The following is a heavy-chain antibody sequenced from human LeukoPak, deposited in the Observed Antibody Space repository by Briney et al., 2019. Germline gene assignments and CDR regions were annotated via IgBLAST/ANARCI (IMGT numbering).Heavy chain of an antibody. V-gene: IGHV3-11*06. D-gene: IGHD2-2*01. CDR2: ISSSSSYT. Sequence: GGSLRLSCAASGFSFSDYSMTWVRQAPGKGQEWVSYISSSSSYTNYADSVKGRFTISRDNAKNSLYLQMNSLRAEDTAVYYCASLAMIQRPDYWGQGTLVTVSS. J-gene: IGHJ4*02. CDR3: ASLAMIQRPDY. CDR1: GFSFSDYS.